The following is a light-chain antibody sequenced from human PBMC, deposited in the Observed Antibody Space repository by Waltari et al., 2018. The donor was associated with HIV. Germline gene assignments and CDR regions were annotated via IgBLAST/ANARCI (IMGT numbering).Light chain of an antibody. CDR1: SGGIASNY. V-gene: IGLV6-57*01. Sequence: NFMLTQTHSVSESPGKTVTISCTRSSGGIASNYVQWYQQRPGSSPTTVIYEHNQRPAGVPDRFSGSIDSSSNAASLTISGLKTEYEADYYCQSYDSSNHVVFGGGTKVTVL. J-gene: IGLJ2*01. CDR2: EHN. CDR3: QSYDSSNHVV.